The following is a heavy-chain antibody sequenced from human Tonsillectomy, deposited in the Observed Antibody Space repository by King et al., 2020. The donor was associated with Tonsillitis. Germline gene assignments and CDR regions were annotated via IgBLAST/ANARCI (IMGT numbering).Heavy chain of an antibody. CDR3: ARDPYFSTTSCLAFDS. J-gene: IGHJ4*02. V-gene: IGHV3-11*01. CDR1: GFTFSDYY. CDR2: ITRSGSNI. Sequence: VQLVESGGGXVKPGGSLRLSCAASGFTFSDYYMSWIRQAPGKGLEWVSYITRSGSNIYYADSVKGRFTISRDNTKNSLYLQMNSLRAEDTAVYYCARDPYFSTTSCLAFDSWGQGTLVTVSS. D-gene: IGHD2-2*01.